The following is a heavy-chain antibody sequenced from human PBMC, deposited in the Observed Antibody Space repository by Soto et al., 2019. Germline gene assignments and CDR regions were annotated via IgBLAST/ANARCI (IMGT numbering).Heavy chain of an antibody. CDR1: GFTFSTFV. CDR3: ASIAVPERWYFDL. CDR2: VSFTGDQ. V-gene: IGHV3-23*01. Sequence: EVQLLESGGGLVQPGESLRLSCAASGFTFSTFVMSWVRQAPGKGLEWVSTVSFTGDQYYGDSVKGRISISRDNSKAKLYMQRNSLKPEDTAVYYCASIAVPERWYFDLWGHGTPVTVSS. D-gene: IGHD6-19*01. J-gene: IGHJ2*01.